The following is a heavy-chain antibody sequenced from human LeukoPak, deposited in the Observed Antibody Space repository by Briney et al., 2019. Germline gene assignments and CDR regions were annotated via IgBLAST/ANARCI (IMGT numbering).Heavy chain of an antibody. CDR3: AKLGEGGYSYDYLPYYFDY. CDR1: GFTFSDYY. J-gene: IGHJ4*02. CDR2: ISSSGSTI. V-gene: IGHV3-11*04. D-gene: IGHD5-18*01. Sequence: GGSLRLSCAASGFTFSDYYMSWIRQAPGKGLEWISYISSSGSTIYYADSVKGRFTISRDNAKNSLYLQMNSLRAEDTAVYYCAKLGEGGYSYDYLPYYFDYWGQGTLVTVSS.